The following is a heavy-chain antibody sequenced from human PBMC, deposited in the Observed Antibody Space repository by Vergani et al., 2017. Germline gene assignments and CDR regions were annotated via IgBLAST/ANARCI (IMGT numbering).Heavy chain of an antibody. J-gene: IGHJ6*02. V-gene: IGHV3-33*01. Sequence: QVQLVESGGGVVQPGRSLRLSCAASGFTFSSYGMHWVRQAPGKGLEWVAVIWYDGSNKYYADSVKGRFTISTDNSKNTLYLQMNSLRAEDTAVYYCARVPYSSSWTPEPSGMDVWGQGTTVTVS. CDR2: IWYDGSNK. CDR3: ARVPYSSSWTPEPSGMDV. D-gene: IGHD6-13*01. CDR1: GFTFSSYG.